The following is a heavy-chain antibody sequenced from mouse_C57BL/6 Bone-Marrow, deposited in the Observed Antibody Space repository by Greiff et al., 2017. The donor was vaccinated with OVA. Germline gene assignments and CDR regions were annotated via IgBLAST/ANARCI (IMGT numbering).Heavy chain of an antibody. D-gene: IGHD3-2*02. Sequence: VQLQQSGPELVKPGASVKISCKASGYTFTDYYMNWVKQSHGKSLEWIGDINPNNGGTSYNQKFKGKATLTVDKSSSTAYMELRSLTSEDSAVYYCARKQLRAWFAYWGQGTLVTVSA. CDR3: ARKQLRAWFAY. CDR1: GYTFTDYY. J-gene: IGHJ3*01. CDR2: INPNNGGT. V-gene: IGHV1-26*01.